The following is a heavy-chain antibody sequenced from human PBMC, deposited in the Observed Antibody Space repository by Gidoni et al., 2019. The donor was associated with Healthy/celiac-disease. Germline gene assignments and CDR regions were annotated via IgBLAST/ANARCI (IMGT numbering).Heavy chain of an antibody. CDR3: ARGGEYSNYPSLGYYGMDV. CDR1: GGSISSGGYY. CDR2: LYYSGST. Sequence: QVQLQESGPGLVKPSQTLSLTCTVSGGSISSGGYYWSWIRQHPGKGLEWIGYLYYSGSTYYNPSLKSRVTISVDTSKDQFSLKLSSVTAADTAVYYCARGGEYSNYPSLGYYGMDVWGQGTTVTVSS. D-gene: IGHD4-4*01. J-gene: IGHJ6*02. V-gene: IGHV4-31*03.